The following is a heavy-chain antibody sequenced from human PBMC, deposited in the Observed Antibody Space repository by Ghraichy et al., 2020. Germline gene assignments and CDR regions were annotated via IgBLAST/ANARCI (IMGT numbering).Heavy chain of an antibody. D-gene: IGHD2-15*01. V-gene: IGHV3-33*01. J-gene: IGHJ3*02. CDR1: GFTFSSYG. CDR3: ARDVRARWWYSSPVDAFDI. Sequence: GGSLRLSCAASGFTFSSYGMHWVRQAPGKGLEWVAVIWYDGSNKYYADSVKGRFTISRDNSKNTLYLQMNSLRAEDTAVYYCARDVRARWWYSSPVDAFDIWGQGTMVTVSS. CDR2: IWYDGSNK.